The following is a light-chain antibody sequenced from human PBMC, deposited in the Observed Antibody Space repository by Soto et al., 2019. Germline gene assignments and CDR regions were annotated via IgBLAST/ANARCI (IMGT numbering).Light chain of an antibody. J-gene: IGKJ5*01. CDR2: DAS. Sequence: EIVLRQSPATLSLSRGERATLSCRASQSVSSYLAWYQQKPGQAPRLLIYDASNRATGIPARFSGSGSGTDFTLTISSLEPEDFAVYYCQQRSNWPITFGQGTRLEIK. V-gene: IGKV3-11*01. CDR3: QQRSNWPIT. CDR1: QSVSSY.